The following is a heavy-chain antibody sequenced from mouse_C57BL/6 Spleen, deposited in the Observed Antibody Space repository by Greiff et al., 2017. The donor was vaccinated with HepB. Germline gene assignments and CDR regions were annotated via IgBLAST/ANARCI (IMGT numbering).Heavy chain of an antibody. CDR1: GYTFTSYW. Sequence: QVQLQQPGTELVKPGASVKLSCKASGYTFTSYWMHWVKQRPGQGLEWIGNINPSNGGTNYNEKFKSKATLTVDKSSSTAYMQLSSLTYEDSAVYYCARGDYYDYDWFAYWGQGTLVTVSA. CDR2: INPSNGGT. V-gene: IGHV1-53*01. CDR3: ARGDYYDYDWFAY. J-gene: IGHJ3*01. D-gene: IGHD2-4*01.